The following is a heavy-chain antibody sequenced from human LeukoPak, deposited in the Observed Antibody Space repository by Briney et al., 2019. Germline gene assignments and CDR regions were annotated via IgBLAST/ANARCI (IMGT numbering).Heavy chain of an antibody. CDR2: IYYSGSA. Sequence: SETLSLTCTVSGGSISSSSYYWGWIRQPPGKGLEWIGSIYYSGSAYYNPSLKSRVTISVDTSKNQFSLKLSSVTAADTAVYYCARERGVGYCSSTSCYKLNDAFDIWGQGTMVTVSS. V-gene: IGHV4-39*07. CDR1: GGSISSSSYY. CDR3: ARERGVGYCSSTSCYKLNDAFDI. D-gene: IGHD2-2*02. J-gene: IGHJ3*02.